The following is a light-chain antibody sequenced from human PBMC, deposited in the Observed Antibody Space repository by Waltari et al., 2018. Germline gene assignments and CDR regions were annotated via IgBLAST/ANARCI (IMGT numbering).Light chain of an antibody. V-gene: IGLV2-8*01. CDR3: SSYAGSNYVA. J-gene: IGLJ2*01. CDR2: EVT. Sequence: QSALTQPPSASGSPGQSVTISCTGTSSDIGGYNYVSWYQQRPGKAPKLLIYEVTKRPPGVPDRFPGSTSANTASLTVSGLQAEDEADYYCSSYAGSNYVAFGGGTKLTVL. CDR1: SSDIGGYNY.